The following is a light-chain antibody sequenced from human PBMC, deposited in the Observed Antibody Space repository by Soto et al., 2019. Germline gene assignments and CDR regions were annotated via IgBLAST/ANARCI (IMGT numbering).Light chain of an antibody. J-gene: IGLJ3*02. CDR2: EGS. Sequence: QSALTQPASVSGSPGQSITISCTGTSSDIGSYNIVSWYQRHPGRAPKLMVYEGSRRPSGVSNRFSGSKSGNTASLTISGLQAEDEDDYFCCSYAGHSAHWVSGGGTKHTV. CDR1: SSDIGSYNI. V-gene: IGLV2-23*01. CDR3: CSYAGHSAHWV.